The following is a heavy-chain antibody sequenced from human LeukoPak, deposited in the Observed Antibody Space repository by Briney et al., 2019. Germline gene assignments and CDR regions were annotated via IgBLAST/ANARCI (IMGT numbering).Heavy chain of an antibody. D-gene: IGHD3-22*01. CDR3: ARGHYYDSSGLDY. CDR1: GFTFSSYG. J-gene: IGHJ4*02. CDR2: IRYDGSNK. V-gene: IGHV3-30*02. Sequence: PGGSLRLSCAASGFTFSSYGMHWVRQAPGKGLEWVAFIRYDGSNKYYADSVKGRFTISRDNSKNTLYLQMNSLRAEDTAVYYCARGHYYDSSGLDYWGQGTLVTVSS.